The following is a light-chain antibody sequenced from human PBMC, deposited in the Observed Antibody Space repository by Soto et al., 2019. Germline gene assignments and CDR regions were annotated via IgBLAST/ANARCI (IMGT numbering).Light chain of an antibody. V-gene: IGLV2-14*01. CDR1: SNDVGGYDY. CDR3: SSYATSSPYV. CDR2: EVS. J-gene: IGLJ1*01. Sequence: QSALPQPASVSGSPGHSITISCTGTSNDVGGYDYVSWYQQHPGKAPKLVIYEVSHRPSGISDRFSGSKSGNTASLTISGLQVEDEADYYCSSYATSSPYVFGPGTKVTVL.